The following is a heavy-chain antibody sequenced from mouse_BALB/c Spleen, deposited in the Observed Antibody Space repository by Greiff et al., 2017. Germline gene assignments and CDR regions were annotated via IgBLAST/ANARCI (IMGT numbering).Heavy chain of an antibody. J-gene: IGHJ2*01. D-gene: IGHD4-1*01. CDR2: IRLKSNNYAT. CDR1: GFTFSNYW. V-gene: IGHV6-6*02. CDR3: TRTGTYYFDY. Sequence: EVQRVESGGGLVQPGGSMKLSCVASGFTFSNYWMNWVRQSPEKGLEWVAEIRLKSNNYATHYAESVKGRFTISRDDSKSSVYLQMNNLRAEDTGIYYCTRTGTYYFDYWGQGTTLTVSS.